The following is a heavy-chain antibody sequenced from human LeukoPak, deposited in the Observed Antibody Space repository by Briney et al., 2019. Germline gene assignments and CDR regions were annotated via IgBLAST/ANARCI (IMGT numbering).Heavy chain of an antibody. CDR2: IYYSGST. D-gene: IGHD6-6*01. CDR1: GGSISSSSYY. J-gene: IGHJ5*02. V-gene: IGHV4-39*01. Sequence: SETLSLTCTVSGGSISSSSYYWGWIRQPPGKGLEWIGSIYYSGSTYYNPSLKSRVTISVDTSKNRFSLKLSSVTAADTALYYCARHSTTARRRGEWFDPWGQGTLVTVSS. CDR3: ARHSTTARRRGEWFDP.